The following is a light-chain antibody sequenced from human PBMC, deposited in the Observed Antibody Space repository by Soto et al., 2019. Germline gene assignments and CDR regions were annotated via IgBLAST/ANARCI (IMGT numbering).Light chain of an antibody. CDR2: NIN. Sequence: QSVLTQPPSASGAPGQRVTISCSGSRSNIGTTTVNWYQHVPGTAPKLLIYNINQRPSGVPDRFSGSRSGTSASLAISGLQSEDEADYYCSSWDDSLNGVVFGRGTKLTVL. J-gene: IGLJ2*01. V-gene: IGLV1-44*01. CDR3: SSWDDSLNGVV. CDR1: RSNIGTTT.